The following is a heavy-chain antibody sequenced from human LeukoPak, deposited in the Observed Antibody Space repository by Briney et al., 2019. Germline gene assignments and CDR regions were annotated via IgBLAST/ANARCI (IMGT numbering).Heavy chain of an antibody. CDR1: GFTFSSYE. J-gene: IGHJ6*04. V-gene: IGHV3-48*03. D-gene: IGHD3-10*02. CDR2: ISSSGSTI. CDR3: AELGITMIGGV. Sequence: GSLRLFCAASGFTFSSYEMNWVRQAPGKGLEWVSYISSSGSTIYYADSVKGRFTISRDNAKNSLYLQMNSLRAEDTAVYYCAELGITMIGGVWGKGTTVTISS.